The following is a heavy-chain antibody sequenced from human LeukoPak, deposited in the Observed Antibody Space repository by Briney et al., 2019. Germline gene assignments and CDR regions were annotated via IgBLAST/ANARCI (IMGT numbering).Heavy chain of an antibody. D-gene: IGHD3-9*01. J-gene: IGHJ4*02. CDR2: ISSSGSTI. V-gene: IGHV3-11*04. CDR1: GFTFSDYY. Sequence: GGSLRLSCAASGFTFSDYYTIWIRQAPGEGLEWVSYISSSGSTIYYADSVKGRFTISRDNAKNSLYLQMNSLRAEDTAVYYCATAFPHLGVYYDILTGADYWGQGTLVTVSS. CDR3: ATAFPHLGVYYDILTGADY.